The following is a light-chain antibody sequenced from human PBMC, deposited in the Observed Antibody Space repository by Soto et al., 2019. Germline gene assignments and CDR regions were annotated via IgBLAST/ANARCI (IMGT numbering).Light chain of an antibody. J-gene: IGKJ2*01. Sequence: DIQMTQSPSSLSASIGDRVTITCRASQSVRTHLNWYHQKPGKAPELLIYAASSLQAGVPSRFSGSGSGTDFTLTISSLHPEDFGDYYCQQCYRPPRTFGQGTKVEIK. CDR1: QSVRTH. CDR2: AAS. V-gene: IGKV1-39*01. CDR3: QQCYRPPRT.